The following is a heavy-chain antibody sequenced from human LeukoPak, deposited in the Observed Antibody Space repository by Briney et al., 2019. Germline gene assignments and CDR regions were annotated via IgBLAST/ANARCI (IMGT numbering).Heavy chain of an antibody. V-gene: IGHV3-33*01. CDR1: GFTFSSYG. CDR2: IWYDGSNK. J-gene: IGHJ4*02. CDR3: ARDLSVAGTDC. Sequence: GRSLRLSCAASGFTFSSYGMHWVRQAPGKGLEWVAVIWYDGSNKYYADSVKGRFTISRDNSKNTLYLQMNSLRAEDTAVYYCARDLSVAGTDCWGQGTLVTVSS. D-gene: IGHD6-19*01.